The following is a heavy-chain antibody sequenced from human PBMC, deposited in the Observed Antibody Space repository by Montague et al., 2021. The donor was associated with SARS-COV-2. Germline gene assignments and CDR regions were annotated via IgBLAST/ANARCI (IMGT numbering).Heavy chain of an antibody. CDR2: IYYTGNT. Sequence: IYYTGNTYYNPSLKSRVTISVVTPKNHFTLKLSSVTAAETAVYYCARLKRYFDSSGSPSAFDFWGQGTKVTVSS. J-gene: IGHJ3*01. CDR3: ARLKRYFDSSGSPSAFDF. D-gene: IGHD3-22*01. V-gene: IGHV4-39*02.